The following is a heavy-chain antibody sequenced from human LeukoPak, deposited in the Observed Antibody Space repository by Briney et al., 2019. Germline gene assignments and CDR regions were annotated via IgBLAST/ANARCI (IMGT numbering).Heavy chain of an antibody. V-gene: IGHV3-48*02. CDR3: ATGPGYSRAWYSGY. CDR2: ISSSSSTI. J-gene: IGHJ4*02. D-gene: IGHD6-19*01. Sequence: SGGSLRLSCAASGVTYSSYAMSWVRQAPGKGLEWVSYISSSSSTIYYADSVKGRFTISRDNAKNSLYLQMNSLRDEDTAVYYCATGPGYSRAWYSGYWGQGTLVTVSS. CDR1: GVTYSSYA.